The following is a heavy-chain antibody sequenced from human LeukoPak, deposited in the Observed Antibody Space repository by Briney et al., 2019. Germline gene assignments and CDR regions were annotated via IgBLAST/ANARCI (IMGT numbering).Heavy chain of an antibody. CDR3: ARGEPRKYYYDSSGYYYY. V-gene: IGHV1-8*02. J-gene: IGHJ4*02. D-gene: IGHD3-22*01. CDR1: VYTFTNFY. Sequence: ASVKVSCKASVYTFTNFYIHWVRQATGQGLEWMGWMNPNSGNTGYAQKFQGRVTMTRNTSISTAYMELSSLRSEDTAVYYCARGEPRKYYYDSSGYYYYWGQGTLVAVSS. CDR2: MNPNSGNT.